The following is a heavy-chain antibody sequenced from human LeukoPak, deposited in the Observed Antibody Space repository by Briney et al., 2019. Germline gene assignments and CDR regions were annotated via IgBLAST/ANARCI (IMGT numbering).Heavy chain of an antibody. D-gene: IGHD4-23*01. J-gene: IGHJ4*02. Sequence: GGSLRLSCAASGFTFSNFWMSWVRQAPGKGLEWVANIKQDGSEKHYVDSVKGRFTISRDNAKNSLYLQMNSLRAEDTAVYYCAKDPHYGGDSNFDYWGQGTLVTVSS. CDR3: AKDPHYGGDSNFDY. CDR1: GFTFSNFW. V-gene: IGHV3-7*01. CDR2: IKQDGSEK.